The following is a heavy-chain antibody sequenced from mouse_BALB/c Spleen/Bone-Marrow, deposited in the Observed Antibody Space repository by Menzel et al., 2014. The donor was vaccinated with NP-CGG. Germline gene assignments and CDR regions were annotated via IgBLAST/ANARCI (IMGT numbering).Heavy chain of an antibody. J-gene: IGHJ4*01. D-gene: IGHD2-3*01. V-gene: IGHV1S56*01. CDR1: GYTFTSYY. Sequence: VQLQQSGPELVKPGASVRISCKASGYTFTSYYIHWVKQRPGQGLEWIGWIYPGNVNTKHNEKFKGKATLTADKSSSTAYMQLSSLTSEDSAVYFCAGLLRGDYAMDYWGQGTSVTVSS. CDR2: IYPGNVNT. CDR3: AGLLRGDYAMDY.